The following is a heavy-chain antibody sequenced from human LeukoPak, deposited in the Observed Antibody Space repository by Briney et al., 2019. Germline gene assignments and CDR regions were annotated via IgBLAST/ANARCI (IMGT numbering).Heavy chain of an antibody. CDR3: AREDGFYRPLDY. J-gene: IGHJ4*02. V-gene: IGHV4-4*02. CDR2: VHLDGRT. Sequence: KASETLSLTCGVSGGSISGTNWWTWIRQPPGKGLEWIGEVHLDGRTNYNPSLESRLTMSVDLSENHISLKLTSVTAADTAVYYCAREDGFYRPLDYTGQGTLVTVSS. D-gene: IGHD3-3*01. CDR1: GGSISGTNW.